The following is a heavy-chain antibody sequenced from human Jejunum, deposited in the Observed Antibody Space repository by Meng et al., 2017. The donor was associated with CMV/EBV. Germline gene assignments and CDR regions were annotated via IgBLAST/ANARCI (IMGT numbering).Heavy chain of an antibody. D-gene: IGHD2-2*01. CDR1: FIFSRCW. Sequence: FIFSRCWISWVRQAPGKGLEWVATIKSDGSEEHYVDSVRGRFTISRDNAKNSLHLQIDSLRAEDTAVYHCARDCSTSCPFQPRGDYWGQGTLVTVSS. CDR3: ARDCSTSCPFQPRGDY. V-gene: IGHV3-7*01. J-gene: IGHJ4*02. CDR2: IKSDGSEE.